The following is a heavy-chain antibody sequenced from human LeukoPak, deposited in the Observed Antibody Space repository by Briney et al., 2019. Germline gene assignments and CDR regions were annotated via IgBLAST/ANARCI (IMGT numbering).Heavy chain of an antibody. Sequence: QPGGSLRLSCAASGFTFSSYEMNWVRQAPGNGLEWVSYISSSGSTIYYADSVKGRFTISRDNAKNSLYLQMNSLRAEDTAVYYCARLFGGVTTFDYWGQGALVTVSS. V-gene: IGHV3-48*03. CDR2: ISSSGSTI. CDR3: ARLFGGVTTFDY. J-gene: IGHJ4*02. CDR1: GFTFSSYE. D-gene: IGHD2-8*02.